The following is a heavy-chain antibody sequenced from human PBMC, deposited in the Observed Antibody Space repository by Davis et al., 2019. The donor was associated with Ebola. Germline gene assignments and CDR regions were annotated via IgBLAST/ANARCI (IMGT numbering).Heavy chain of an antibody. J-gene: IGHJ3*02. Sequence: GESLKISCKDSGNSFTSHWIGWVRQMPGKVLEWMGIIYTGYSDTRYSPSFRGQVTISADKSIKTAFLQWSSLKASDTAMYYCASLRRTITGMDDAFDIWGQGTMVTVSP. V-gene: IGHV5-51*01. CDR3: ASLRRTITGMDDAFDI. CDR2: IYTGYSDT. D-gene: IGHD1-20*01. CDR1: GNSFTSHW.